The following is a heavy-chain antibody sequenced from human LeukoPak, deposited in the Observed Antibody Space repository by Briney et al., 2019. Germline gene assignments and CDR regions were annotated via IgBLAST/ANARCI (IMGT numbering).Heavy chain of an antibody. Sequence: SETLSLTCAVYGVSFSGYYWSWIRQPPGKGLEWIGEINHSGSTNYNPSLKSRVTISVDTSKNQFSLKLSSVTAADTAVYYCARLAGYIEGWGQGTLVTVSS. CDR2: INHSGST. J-gene: IGHJ4*02. CDR1: GVSFSGYY. D-gene: IGHD5-18*01. V-gene: IGHV4-34*01. CDR3: ARLAGYIEG.